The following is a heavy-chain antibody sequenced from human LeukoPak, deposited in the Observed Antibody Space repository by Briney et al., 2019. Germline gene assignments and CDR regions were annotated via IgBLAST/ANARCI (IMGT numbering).Heavy chain of an antibody. D-gene: IGHD2-2*01. J-gene: IGHJ4*02. Sequence: SETLSLTCTVSGGSISSGGYYWSWIRQHPGKGLEWIGYIYYSGSTYYNPSLKSRVTISVDTSKNQFSLKLSSVTAADTAVYYCARRVPAATFDYWGQGTLATVSS. CDR2: IYYSGST. CDR3: ARRVPAATFDY. CDR1: GGSISSGGYY. V-gene: IGHV4-31*03.